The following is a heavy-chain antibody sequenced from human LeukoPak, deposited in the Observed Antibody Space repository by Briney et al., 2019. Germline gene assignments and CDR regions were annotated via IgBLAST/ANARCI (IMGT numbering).Heavy chain of an antibody. CDR1: GYTFTSYG. J-gene: IGHJ3*02. CDR2: ISAYNGNT. Sequence: GASVKVSRKASGYTFTSYGISWVRQAPGQGLEWMGWISAYNGNTNYAQKLQGRVTMTTDTSTSTAYMELRSLRSDDTAVYYCARNLWFGESSDAFDMWGQGTMVTVSS. V-gene: IGHV1-18*01. D-gene: IGHD3-10*01. CDR3: ARNLWFGESSDAFDM.